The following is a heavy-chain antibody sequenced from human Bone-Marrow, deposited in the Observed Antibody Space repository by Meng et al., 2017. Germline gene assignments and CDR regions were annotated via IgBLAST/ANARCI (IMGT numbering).Heavy chain of an antibody. D-gene: IGHD3-22*01. CDR3: ARVNPDSSGYYYYYYGMDV. CDR1: GYTFTSYA. CDR2: INTNTGNP. Sequence: ASVKVSCKASGYTFTSYAMNWVRQAPGQGLEWMGWINTNTGNPTYAQGFIGRFVFSLDTSVSTADLQISSLKAEDTAVYYCARVNPDSSGYYYYYYGMDVWGQGTTVTVSS. J-gene: IGHJ6*02. V-gene: IGHV7-4-1*02.